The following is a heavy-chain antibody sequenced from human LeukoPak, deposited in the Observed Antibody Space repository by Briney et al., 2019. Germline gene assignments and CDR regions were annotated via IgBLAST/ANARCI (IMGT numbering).Heavy chain of an antibody. V-gene: IGHV3-48*02. CDR1: GFSFSSYS. J-gene: IGHJ4*02. CDR2: ISSSTRRI. Sequence: PGGALRLSCAAPGFSFSSYSLNWVRQAPGKGLEWVSSISSSTRRIYYADSVKGRFTISRDSAKNSLYLQMDSLRDEDTAMYYCARTRSCGGGFYPWDFHFWGQGTPVTVSS. D-gene: IGHD2-21*02. CDR3: ARTRSCGGGFYPWDFHF.